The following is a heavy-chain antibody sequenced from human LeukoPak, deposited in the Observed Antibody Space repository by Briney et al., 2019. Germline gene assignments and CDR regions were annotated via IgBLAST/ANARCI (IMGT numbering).Heavy chain of an antibody. J-gene: IGHJ4*02. CDR3: ARWWDHYGGGWGFDY. Sequence: SETLSLTCTVSGASISGYFWSWVRQPPGKQLEWIGYIYNSGTTTYNPSLKSRVTISADTSKKQFSLRLSSVTAADTAVYYCARWWDHYGGGWGFDYWGQGTLVAVSS. D-gene: IGHD1-26*01. CDR2: IYNSGTT. CDR1: GASISGYF. V-gene: IGHV4-59*08.